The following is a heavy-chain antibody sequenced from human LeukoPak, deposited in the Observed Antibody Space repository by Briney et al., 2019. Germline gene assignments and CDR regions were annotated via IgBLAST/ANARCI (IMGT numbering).Heavy chain of an antibody. CDR3: ARFLYDSSGYHPRLGAFDI. CDR1: GYTFTSYG. V-gene: IGHV1-69*13. D-gene: IGHD3-22*01. J-gene: IGHJ3*02. Sequence: SVTVSCKASGYTFTSYGISWVRQAPGQGLEWMGGIIPIFGTANYAQKFQGRVTITADESTSTAYMELSSLRSEDTTVYYCARFLYDSSGYHPRLGAFDIWGQGTMVTVSS. CDR2: IIPIFGTA.